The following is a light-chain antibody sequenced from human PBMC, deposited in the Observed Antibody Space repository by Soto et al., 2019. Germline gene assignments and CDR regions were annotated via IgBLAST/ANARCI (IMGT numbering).Light chain of an antibody. CDR1: QRVASN. CDR2: GAS. CDR3: QQYDSSPRT. V-gene: IGKV3D-15*01. Sequence: EIVMTQSPATLTVSPGERATLSCRASQRVASNLAWYQQKPGQAPRLLIYGASIRATGIPDRFSGSGSGTDFTLTISRLEPEDFAVYYCQQYDSSPRTFGQGTKVDIK. J-gene: IGKJ1*01.